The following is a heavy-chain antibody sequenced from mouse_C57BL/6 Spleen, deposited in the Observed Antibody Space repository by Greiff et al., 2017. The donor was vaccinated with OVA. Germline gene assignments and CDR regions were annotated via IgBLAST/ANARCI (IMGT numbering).Heavy chain of an antibody. V-gene: IGHV1-22*01. D-gene: IGHD2-1*01. CDR3: ASWGKNSMDY. CDR1: GYTFTDYN. J-gene: IGHJ4*01. Sequence: VQLKESGPELVKPGASVKMSCKASGYTFTDYNMHWVKQSHGKSLEWIGYINPNNGGTSYNQKFKGKATLTVNTSSSTAYMELSSLTSEDSAVYYCASWGKNSMDYWGQGTSVTVSS. CDR2: INPNNGGT.